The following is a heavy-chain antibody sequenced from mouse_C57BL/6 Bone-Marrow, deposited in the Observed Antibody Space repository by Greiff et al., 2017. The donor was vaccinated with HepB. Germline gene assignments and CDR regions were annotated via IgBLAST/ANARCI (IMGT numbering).Heavy chain of an antibody. V-gene: IGHV1-59*01. CDR3: ARVSTGPYFDY. J-gene: IGHJ2*01. CDR1: GYTFTSYW. Sequence: QVQLQQPGAELVRPGTSVKLSCKASGYTFTSYWMHWVKQRPGQGLEWIGVIDPSDSYTNYNQKFKGKATLTVDTSSSTAYMQLSSLTSEDSAVYYCARVSTGPYFDYWGQGTTLTVSS. CDR2: IDPSDSYT. D-gene: IGHD1-1*01.